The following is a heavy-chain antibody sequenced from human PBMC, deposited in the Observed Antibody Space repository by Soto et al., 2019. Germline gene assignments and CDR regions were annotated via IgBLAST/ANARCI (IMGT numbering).Heavy chain of an antibody. J-gene: IGHJ3*02. D-gene: IGHD3-10*01. CDR2: IYHSGST. CDR3: AANSSSMVRGVIVDAFDI. V-gene: IGHV4-4*02. Sequence: PSQTKSFTCAVPDGYISSSSWWSWVHPPQGKGLEWIGEIYHSGSTNHNSPLKSRVTISVDKSKNQFSLKLSSVTAADTAVYYCAANSSSMVRGVIVDAFDIWGQGTMLTVSS. CDR1: DGYISSSSW.